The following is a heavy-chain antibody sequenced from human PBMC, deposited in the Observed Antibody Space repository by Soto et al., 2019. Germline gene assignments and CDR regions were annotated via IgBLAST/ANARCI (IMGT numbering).Heavy chain of an antibody. CDR3: ARDLAGSSSWYVQNYYGMDV. V-gene: IGHV3-30-3*01. CDR1: GFTFSSYA. CDR2: ISYDGSNK. Sequence: QVQLVESGGGVVQPGRSLRLSCAASGFTFSSYAMHWVRQAPGKGLDWVSLISYDGSNKYYADSVKGRFTISRDNSKNTLYLQMNSLRAEDTAVYYCARDLAGSSSWYVQNYYGMDVWGQGTTVTVSS. D-gene: IGHD6-13*01. J-gene: IGHJ6*02.